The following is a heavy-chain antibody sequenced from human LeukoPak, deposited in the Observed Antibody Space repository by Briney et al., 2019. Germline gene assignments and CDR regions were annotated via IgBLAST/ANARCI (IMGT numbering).Heavy chain of an antibody. J-gene: IGHJ4*02. Sequence: GGSLRLSCAASGFTFDDYGMSWVRQAPGEGLEWVSGINWNGGSTGYPVSVKGRFTISRDNAKNSLYLQMNSLRAEDTALYYCARAGGEEYYDILTGYWPKEYYFDYWGQGTLVTVSS. CDR3: ARAGGEEYYDILTGYWPKEYYFDY. CDR1: GFTFDDYG. CDR2: INWNGGST. D-gene: IGHD3-9*01. V-gene: IGHV3-20*04.